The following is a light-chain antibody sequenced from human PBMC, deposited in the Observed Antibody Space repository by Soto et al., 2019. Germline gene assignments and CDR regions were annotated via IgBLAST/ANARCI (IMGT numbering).Light chain of an antibody. CDR2: DTS. Sequence: EIVMSQSPATLSASVGDRVTISCRASQGINDRLAWYQQKPGKTPRLLIYDTSIMPSGVPSRFSGSGSGTEFTLTISSLQSEDFAVYYCQHYLTCPRTFGAGTKVEIK. V-gene: IGKV1-5*01. J-gene: IGKJ1*01. CDR1: QGINDR. CDR3: QHYLTCPRT.